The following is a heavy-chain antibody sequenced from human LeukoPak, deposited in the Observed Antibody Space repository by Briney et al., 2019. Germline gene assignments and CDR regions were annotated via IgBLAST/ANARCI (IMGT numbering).Heavy chain of an antibody. J-gene: IGHJ6*03. CDR2: INHRGST. CDR3: ASLVAGGFPDYYNYMDV. Sequence: PAETLSLTCAVYGGSFSGYYWSWIRHPPGKGLEWIGEINHRGSTNYNPSHKSRVTISVDTSKNQFSLKLTSVTAADTAAYYCASLVAGGFPDYYNYMDVWGKGTTVTVSS. V-gene: IGHV4-34*01. CDR1: GGSFSGYY. D-gene: IGHD6-19*01.